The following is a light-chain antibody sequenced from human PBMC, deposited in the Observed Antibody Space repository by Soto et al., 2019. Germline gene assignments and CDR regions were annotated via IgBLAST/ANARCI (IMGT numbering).Light chain of an antibody. J-gene: IGKJ1*01. CDR2: DTS. CDR3: QQYNKWPPT. V-gene: IGKV3-15*01. Sequence: ERVMTQSPATLSVSPGERATLSCTASQSVSYNLAWYQQKPGQAPTLVIFDTSTRATGIPARFSGSGSGTEFTLTISSLQSEDFAVYYCQQYNKWPPTFGQGTKVDIK. CDR1: QSVSYN.